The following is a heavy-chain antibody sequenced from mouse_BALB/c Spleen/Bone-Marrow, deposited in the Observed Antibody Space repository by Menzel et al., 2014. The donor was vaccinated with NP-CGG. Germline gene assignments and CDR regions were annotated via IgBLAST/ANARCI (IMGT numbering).Heavy chain of an antibody. CDR2: ISSGGSYT. D-gene: IGHD2-14*01. CDR1: GFTFSSYA. Sequence: EVKLMESGGDLVKPGGSLKLSCAASGFTFSSYAMSWVRQSPEKRLEWVAEISSGGSYTYYPDTVTGRFTISRDNAKXTLYLEMSSLRSEDTAIYYCAREVRQGPWFAYWGQGTLVTVSA. V-gene: IGHV5-9-4*01. CDR3: AREVRQGPWFAY. J-gene: IGHJ3*01.